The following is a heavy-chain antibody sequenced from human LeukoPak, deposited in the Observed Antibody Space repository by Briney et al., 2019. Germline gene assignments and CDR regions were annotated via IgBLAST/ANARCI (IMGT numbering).Heavy chain of an antibody. J-gene: IGHJ5*02. CDR3: ARRLTQYDCFDP. V-gene: IGHV4-61*01. D-gene: IGHD2-2*01. CDR2: IYNSGST. CDR1: GGSVSSDSYY. Sequence: TSETLSLTCAVSGGSVSSDSYYWSWIRQPPGKGLEWIGYIYNSGSTNYNPSLKSRLTISPDTSKNQFSLKLSSVTPEDTAVYYCARRLTQYDCFDPWGQGILVTVSS.